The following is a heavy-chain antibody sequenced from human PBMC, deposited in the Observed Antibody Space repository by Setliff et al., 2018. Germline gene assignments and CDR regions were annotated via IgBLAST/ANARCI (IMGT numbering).Heavy chain of an antibody. Sequence: GASVKVSCKVSGGAFTSHGVSWVRQAPGQGLEWMGGIIPLSDITSYAQTLQGRVTITADKSTNTVNMELSSLRSEDTAVYYCAREGVDTRSSTDYRYHMDVWGKGTTVTVSS. D-gene: IGHD5-18*01. V-gene: IGHV1-69*10. CDR3: AREGVDTRSSTDYRYHMDV. CDR2: IIPLSDIT. J-gene: IGHJ6*03. CDR1: GGAFTSHG.